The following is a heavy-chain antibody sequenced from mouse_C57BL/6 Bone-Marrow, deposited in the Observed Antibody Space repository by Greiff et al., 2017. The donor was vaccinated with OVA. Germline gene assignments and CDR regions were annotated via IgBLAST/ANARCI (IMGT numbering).Heavy chain of an antibody. V-gene: IGHV5-12*01. CDR1: GFTFSDYY. CDR3: ARQGGVYFDY. J-gene: IGHJ2*01. CDR2: ISNGGGST. Sequence: DVKLVESGGGLVQPGGSLKLSCAASGFTFSDYYMYWVRQTPEKRLEWVAYISNGGGSTYYPDTVKGRFTISRDNAKNTLYLQMSRLKSEDTAMYYCARQGGVYFDYWGQGTTLTVSS.